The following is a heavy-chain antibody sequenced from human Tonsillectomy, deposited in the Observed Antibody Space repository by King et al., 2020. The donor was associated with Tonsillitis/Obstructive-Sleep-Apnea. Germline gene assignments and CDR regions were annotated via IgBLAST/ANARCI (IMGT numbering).Heavy chain of an antibody. J-gene: IGHJ3*02. V-gene: IGHV7-4-1*02. D-gene: IGHD2-15*01. CDR3: AREGIVEAFDI. Sequence: QLVQSGSELKKPGASVKVSCKASGYTFTNFAVIWVRQAPGQGLEWMGWIDTNTGNPTYAQGFTGRFVFSLDTSVSTAYLQISSLKAEDTAVYCCAREGIVEAFDIWGQGTMVTVSS. CDR1: GYTFTNFA. CDR2: IDTNTGNP.